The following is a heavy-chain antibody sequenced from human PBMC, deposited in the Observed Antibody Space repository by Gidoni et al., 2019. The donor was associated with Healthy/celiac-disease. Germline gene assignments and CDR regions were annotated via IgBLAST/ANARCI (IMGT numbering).Heavy chain of an antibody. Sequence: QVQLQESGPGLVKPSETLSLTCTVSGGSISSYYWSWIRQPPGKGLEWIGYIYYSGSTNYNPSLKSRVTISVDTSKNQFSLKLSSVTAADTAVYYCARDPRWEGLNPSVRGHFDLWGRGTLVTVSS. D-gene: IGHD1-26*01. J-gene: IGHJ2*01. V-gene: IGHV4-59*01. CDR2: IYYSGST. CDR3: ARDPRWEGLNPSVRGHFDL. CDR1: GGSISSYY.